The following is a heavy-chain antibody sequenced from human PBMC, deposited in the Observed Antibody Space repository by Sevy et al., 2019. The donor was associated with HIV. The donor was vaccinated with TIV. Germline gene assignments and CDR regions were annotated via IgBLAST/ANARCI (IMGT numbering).Heavy chain of an antibody. J-gene: IGHJ4*02. CDR1: GGSFSRHA. V-gene: IGHV1-69*10. Sequence: ASVKVSCKASGGSFSRHAISWVRQAPGQGLEWMGGVNPILVRTTYAQTVQGRLTIKADESTSTAYMELSSLRSEDTAVYYCAISRGEGAPDSGYDMQFDYWGQGTLVTVSS. CDR2: VNPILVRT. CDR3: AISRGEGAPDSGYDMQFDY. D-gene: IGHD5-12*01.